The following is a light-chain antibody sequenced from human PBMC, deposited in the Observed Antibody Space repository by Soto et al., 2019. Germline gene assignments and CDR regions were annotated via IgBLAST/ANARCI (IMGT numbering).Light chain of an antibody. V-gene: IGKV4-1*01. CDR1: QTVLDNHTNRNY. CDR2: SAS. J-gene: IGKJ1*01. Sequence: VLITQPESLLLSLVGSGTINSKSSQTVLDNHTNRNYLTWYQQKPGQPPNLLIYSASTLQSGVPYRFTGSGSATDFTLTITSLQAEDVAIYYCQQSYDIPETFGQGTKVDIK. CDR3: QQSYDIPET.